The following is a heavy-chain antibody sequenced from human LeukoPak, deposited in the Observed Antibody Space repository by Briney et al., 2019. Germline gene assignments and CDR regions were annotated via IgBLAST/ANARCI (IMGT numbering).Heavy chain of an antibody. D-gene: IGHD6-13*01. V-gene: IGHV4-38-2*01. J-gene: IGHJ5*02. CDR1: GYSISSGFY. CDR3: ARVAAAVSRWFDP. Sequence: PSETLSLTXVVSGYSISSGFYWSWIRQPPGKGLEWIATIHHSGVTYYNPSLNSRFTISVDTSKNQFSLKLSSVTAADTAVYYCARVAAAVSRWFDPWGQGTLVTVSS. CDR2: IHHSGVT.